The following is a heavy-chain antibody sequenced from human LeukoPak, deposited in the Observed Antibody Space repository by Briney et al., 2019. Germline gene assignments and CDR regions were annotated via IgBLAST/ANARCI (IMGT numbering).Heavy chain of an antibody. J-gene: IGHJ6*02. Sequence: GGSLRLSCAASGFTFSSYAMSWVRQAPGKGLEWVSGISGSGGSTYYADSVKGRFAISRDNAKNSLYLQMNSLRAEDTAVYYCARGGGWDAYYYYGMDVWGQGTTVTVSS. CDR2: ISGSGGST. CDR1: GFTFSSYA. D-gene: IGHD6-19*01. CDR3: ARGGGWDAYYYYGMDV. V-gene: IGHV3-23*01.